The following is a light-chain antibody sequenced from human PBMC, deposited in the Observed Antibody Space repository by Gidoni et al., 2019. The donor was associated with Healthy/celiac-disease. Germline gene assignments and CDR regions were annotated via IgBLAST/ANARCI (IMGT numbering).Light chain of an antibody. J-gene: IGLJ2*01. V-gene: IGLV2-8*01. Sequence: QSALTQPPSAAGYPGPSVTISCTGTSSDVGGYNYVSWYQQHPVKAPKLMIYEVSKRPSGVPDRFSCSKSGNTASLTVSGLQAEDEADYYCSSYAGSTLVFGGGTKLTVL. CDR3: SSYAGSTLV. CDR2: EVS. CDR1: SSDVGGYNY.